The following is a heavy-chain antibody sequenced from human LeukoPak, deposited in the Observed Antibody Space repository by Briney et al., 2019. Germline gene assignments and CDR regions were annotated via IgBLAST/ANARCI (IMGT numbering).Heavy chain of an antibody. CDR3: ARGDTSGAAYFDD. D-gene: IGHD2-21*01. CDR1: GGSLSNYY. CDR2: VHSTGAT. V-gene: IGHV4-4*07. J-gene: IGHJ4*02. Sequence: SETLSLTCTVSGGSLSNYYWNWIRQPAGKGLEWIGRVHSTGATHFNPAFASRLTMSEDPSKNQFSLKLRSMTAADTAIYFCARGDTSGAAYFDDWGRGTLVTVS.